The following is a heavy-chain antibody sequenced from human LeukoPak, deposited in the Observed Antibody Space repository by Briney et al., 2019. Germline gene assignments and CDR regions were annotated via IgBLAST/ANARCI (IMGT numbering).Heavy chain of an antibody. CDR1: GFTFSNYG. V-gene: IGHV3-23*01. Sequence: GGSLRPSCAASGFTFSNYGMTWVRQAPGKGLEWVSGISGSGGSPYYADSVKGRFTITRDNSKNTLFLQMSNLRAEDTAVYFCAKRIRSGASWPFDYWGQGILVTVSS. D-gene: IGHD2-15*01. CDR3: AKRIRSGASWPFDY. CDR2: ISGSGGSP. J-gene: IGHJ4*02.